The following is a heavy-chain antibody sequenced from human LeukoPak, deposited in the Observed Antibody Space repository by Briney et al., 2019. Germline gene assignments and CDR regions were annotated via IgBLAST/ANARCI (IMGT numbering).Heavy chain of an antibody. CDR2: IIPIFGTA. CDR3: ARDGGYSYGSNNWFDP. V-gene: IGHV1-69*01. D-gene: IGHD5-18*01. Sequence: SVKVSCTASGGTFSSYAISWVRQAPGQGLEWMGGIIPIFGTANYAQKFQGRVTITADESTSTAYMELSSLRSEDTAVYYCARDGGYSYGSNNWFDPWGQGTLVTVSS. CDR1: GGTFSSYA. J-gene: IGHJ5*02.